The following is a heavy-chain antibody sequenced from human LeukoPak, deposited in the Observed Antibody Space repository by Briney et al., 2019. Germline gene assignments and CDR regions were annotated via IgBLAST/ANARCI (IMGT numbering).Heavy chain of an antibody. CDR2: ISWRSSDI. Sequence: PGGSLRLSCVASGFTLSSYNMKWVRQAPGKRLEWVSSISWRSSDIEYADSVKGRFTISRDNAKNSLYLQMNNLRVEDTAVYYCAREIPGGANHLDYWGQGTLVTVSS. J-gene: IGHJ4*02. V-gene: IGHV3-21*01. CDR1: GFTLSSYN. CDR3: AREIPGGANHLDY. D-gene: IGHD1-26*01.